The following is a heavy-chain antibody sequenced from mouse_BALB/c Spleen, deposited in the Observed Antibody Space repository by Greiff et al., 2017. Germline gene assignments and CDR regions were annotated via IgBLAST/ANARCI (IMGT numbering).Heavy chain of an antibody. V-gene: IGHV14-1*02. Sequence: VQLQQSGAELVRPGALVKLSCKASGFNIKDYYMHWVKQRPEQGLEWIGWIDPENGNTIYDPKFQGKASITADTSSNTAYLQLSSLTSEDTAVYYCATLRLREFAYWGQGTLVTVSA. D-gene: IGHD1-2*01. J-gene: IGHJ3*01. CDR2: IDPENGNT. CDR3: ATLRLREFAY. CDR1: GFNIKDYY.